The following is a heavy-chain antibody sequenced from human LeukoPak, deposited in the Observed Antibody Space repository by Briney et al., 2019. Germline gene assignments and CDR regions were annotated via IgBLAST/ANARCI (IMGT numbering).Heavy chain of an antibody. D-gene: IGHD1-1*01. J-gene: IGHJ4*02. V-gene: IGHV4-39*07. CDR2: IFSSGSA. CDR3: ARGIRRRDRYFDG. Sequence: SETLSLTCIVSGVSISRSTDYWVWIRQSPVKGLEWIGSIFSSGSAYYNPSLKSRVTISVATSKNQFSLRLASVTAADTAVYFCARGIRRRDRYFDGWGQGTLVTVSS. CDR1: GVSISRSTDY.